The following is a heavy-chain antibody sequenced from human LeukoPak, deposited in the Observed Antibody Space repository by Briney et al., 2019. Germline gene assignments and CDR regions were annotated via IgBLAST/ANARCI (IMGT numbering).Heavy chain of an antibody. Sequence: GGSLRLSCAASGFSFSSYAMSWVRQAPGKGLEWVSSLSGSGDNTYYAESVKGRFTISRDDSKHTLFLQMNSLRAEDTALFYCAKRSGYTTGWFFDFWGQGTLVTVSS. D-gene: IGHD6-19*01. CDR2: LSGSGDNT. V-gene: IGHV3-23*01. CDR1: GFSFSSYA. CDR3: AKRSGYTTGWFFDF. J-gene: IGHJ4*02.